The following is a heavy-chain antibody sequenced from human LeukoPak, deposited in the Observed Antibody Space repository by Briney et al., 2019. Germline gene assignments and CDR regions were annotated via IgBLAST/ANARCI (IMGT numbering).Heavy chain of an antibody. CDR2: IYYSGNT. J-gene: IGHJ4*02. V-gene: IGHV4-31*03. CDR3: ARAFSGPSAFFDY. D-gene: IGHD3-10*01. Sequence: SQTLSLTCTVSGGSISSGGYFWSWIRQHPGKGLEWIGFIYYSGNTFYNPSLKSRVNISVDTSKKQFSLKLSSVTAADTAVYYCARAFSGPSAFFDYWGQGALVTVSS. CDR1: GGSISSGGYF.